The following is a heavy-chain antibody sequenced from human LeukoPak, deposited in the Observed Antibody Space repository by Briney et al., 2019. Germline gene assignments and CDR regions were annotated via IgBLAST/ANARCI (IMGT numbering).Heavy chain of an antibody. CDR2: IYYSGST. CDR3: ARLSYGSDFDY. D-gene: IGHD5-18*01. Sequence: PSETLSLTCTVSGGSISSSSYYWGWIRQPPGKGLEWIGSIYYSGSTYYNPSLKSRVTISVDKSKNQFSLKLSSVTAADTAVYYCARLSYGSDFDYWGQGTLVTVSS. J-gene: IGHJ4*02. V-gene: IGHV4-39*07. CDR1: GGSISSSSYY.